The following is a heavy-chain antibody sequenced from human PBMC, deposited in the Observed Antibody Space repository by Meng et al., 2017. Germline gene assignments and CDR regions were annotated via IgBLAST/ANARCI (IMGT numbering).Heavy chain of an antibody. V-gene: IGHV3-48*03. D-gene: IGHD6-13*01. CDR2: ISSSGSTI. CDR3: AKIRSELAAAGINY. Sequence: GESLKISCAASGFTFSSYEMNWVRQAPGKGLEWVSYISSSGSTIYYADSVKGRFTISRDNSKNTLYLQMNSLRAEDTAVYYCAKIRSELAAAGINYWGQGTLVTVSS. J-gene: IGHJ4*02. CDR1: GFTFSSYE.